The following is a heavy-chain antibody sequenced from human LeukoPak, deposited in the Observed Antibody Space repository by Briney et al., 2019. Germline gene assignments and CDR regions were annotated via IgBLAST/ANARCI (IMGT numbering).Heavy chain of an antibody. CDR2: VWSDGTNK. V-gene: IGHV3-33*01. CDR3: ATNYGSGNTDHYFDY. CDR1: GFTFSGYA. D-gene: IGHD3-10*01. J-gene: IGHJ4*02. Sequence: GRSLRLSCAASGFTFSGYATHWVRQAPGKGLEWVTVVWSDGTNKYYADSVKGRSTVSRDNSKDTLFLQMNSLRAEDTAVYYCATNYGSGNTDHYFDYWGQGTLVTVSS.